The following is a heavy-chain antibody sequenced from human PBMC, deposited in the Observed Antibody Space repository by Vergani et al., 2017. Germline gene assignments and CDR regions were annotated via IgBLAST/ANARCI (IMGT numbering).Heavy chain of an antibody. D-gene: IGHD6-19*01. Sequence: EMQLVESGGGLVQPGGSLRLSCAASDFTFRRYSMNWVRQAPGKGREWVSTLSASDRRTHYADSVKGRFTISRDISKNTLFLNMTSLRPEDTAVYYCAKVGRSEVAGTFGAFDIWGQGTMVTVSS. J-gene: IGHJ3*02. CDR2: LSASDRRT. CDR1: DFTFRRYS. V-gene: IGHV3-23*04. CDR3: AKVGRSEVAGTFGAFDI.